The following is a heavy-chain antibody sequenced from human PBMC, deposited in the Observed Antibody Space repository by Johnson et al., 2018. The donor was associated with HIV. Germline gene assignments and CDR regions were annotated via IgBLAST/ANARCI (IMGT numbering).Heavy chain of an antibody. Sequence: QVQLVESGGGLVKPGGSLRLSCAASGFTFNNYGMHWVRQAPGKGLEWVAFIRYDGNNRNYADSVKGRFSISRDNSKNTLYLQMNRLRTEDTARYYCAKLVGATHPLDFWGQGTMVTVSS. CDR3: AKLVGATHPLDF. D-gene: IGHD1-26*01. J-gene: IGHJ3*01. V-gene: IGHV3-30*02. CDR1: GFTFNNYG. CDR2: IRYDGNNR.